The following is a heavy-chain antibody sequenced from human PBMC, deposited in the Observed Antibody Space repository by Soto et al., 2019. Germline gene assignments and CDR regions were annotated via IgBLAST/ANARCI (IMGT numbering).Heavy chain of an antibody. CDR2: ISGSGTNT. J-gene: IGHJ4*02. V-gene: IGHV3-23*01. Sequence: GGSLRLSCAASGFTFSSYAMTWVRQAPGKGLEWVSVISGSGTNTYYAGSVKGRVTISRDNSNNTLWLQMDRLRAEDTAIYYCAKGGTNDYSPLDFCGQGTPVTVS. CDR1: GFTFSSYA. CDR3: AKGGTNDYSPLDF. D-gene: IGHD2-8*01.